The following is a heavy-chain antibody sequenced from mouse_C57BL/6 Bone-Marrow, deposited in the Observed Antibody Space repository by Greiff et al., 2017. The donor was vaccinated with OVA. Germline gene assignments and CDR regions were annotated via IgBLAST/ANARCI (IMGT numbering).Heavy chain of an antibody. CDR3: AREDYYGSSDENY. CDR1: GYSFTDYN. V-gene: IGHV1-39*01. Sequence: EVQRQQSGPELVKPGASVKISCKASGYSFTDYNMNWVKQSNGKSLEWIGVINPNYGTTSYNQKFKGKATLTVDHSSSTAYMQLNSLTSEDSAVYYGAREDYYGSSDENYWGQGTTLTVSS. CDR2: INPNYGTT. D-gene: IGHD1-1*01. J-gene: IGHJ2*01.